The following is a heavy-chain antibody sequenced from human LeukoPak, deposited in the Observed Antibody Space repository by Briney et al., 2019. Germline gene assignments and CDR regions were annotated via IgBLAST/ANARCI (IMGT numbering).Heavy chain of an antibody. J-gene: IGHJ6*03. CDR1: GFTFSSYS. CDR3: ARGFRGGEYYYYYYYMDV. CDR2: ISSSSSYI. Sequence: GGSLRLSCAASGFTFSSYSMNWVRQAPGKGLEWVSSISSSSSYIYYADSVKGRFTISRDNAKNSLYLQMNSLRAEDTAVYYCARGFRGGEYYYYYYYMDVWGRGTTVTVSS. D-gene: IGHD3-10*01. V-gene: IGHV3-21*01.